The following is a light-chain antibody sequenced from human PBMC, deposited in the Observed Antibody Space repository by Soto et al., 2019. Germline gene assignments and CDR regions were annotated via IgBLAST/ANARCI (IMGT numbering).Light chain of an antibody. CDR1: SSDIGTFNY. V-gene: IGLV2-14*01. Sequence: QYVLTQPASVSGSPGQSIAISCTGTSSDIGTFNYVSWYQQHPGKAPKLMIHEVSNRPSGVSDRFSGSKSGNTASPTISGLQADDEADYYCSSHTTSNARVFGTGTKLTVL. CDR3: SSHTTSNARV. J-gene: IGLJ1*01. CDR2: EVS.